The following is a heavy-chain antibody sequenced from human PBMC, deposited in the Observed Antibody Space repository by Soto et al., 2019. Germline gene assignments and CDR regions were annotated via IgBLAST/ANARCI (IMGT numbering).Heavy chain of an antibody. CDR1: GFTFSSYA. CDR2: IGSVGGDT. V-gene: IGHV3-23*01. J-gene: IGHJ3*02. Sequence: LRLSCAASGFTFSSYAMSWVRQAPGKGLEWVSTIGSVGGDTYYADSVKGRFTISRDDSKNTLLLQMNSLRAEDTAVYYCVKDRMAYNSVWDPFDIWGQGTMVTVSS. D-gene: IGHD1-20*01. CDR3: VKDRMAYNSVWDPFDI.